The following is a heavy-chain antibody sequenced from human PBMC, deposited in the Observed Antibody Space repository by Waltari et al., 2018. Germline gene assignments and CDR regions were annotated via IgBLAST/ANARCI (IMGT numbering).Heavy chain of an antibody. V-gene: IGHV3-9*01. J-gene: IGHJ4*02. CDR1: GFTFDDYA. CDR3: ARGYGRGTMTNIY. D-gene: IGHD3-22*01. Sequence: EVQLVESGGGLVQPGRSLRLSCAASGFTFDDYAMHWVRQAPGKGLEWVSGISWNSGSIGYADSVKGRFTISRDNAKNSLYLQMNSLRAEDTALYYCARGYGRGTMTNIYWGQGTLVTVSS. CDR2: ISWNSGSI.